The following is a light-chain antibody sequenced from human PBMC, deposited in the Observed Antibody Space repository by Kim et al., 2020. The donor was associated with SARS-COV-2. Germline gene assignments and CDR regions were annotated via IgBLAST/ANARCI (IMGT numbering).Light chain of an antibody. CDR2: TDN. J-gene: IGLJ3*02. CDR3: ATWDDSLNGWV. CDR1: TSNIGGNS. V-gene: IGLV1-44*01. Sequence: ELTQPPSASGTPGQRVTISCSGGTSNIGGNSVHWYQQVPGTAPKLLIFTDNKRPSGVPDRFSGAKSGASASLAISGLQSEDEADYYCATWDDSLNGWVFGGGTQLTVL.